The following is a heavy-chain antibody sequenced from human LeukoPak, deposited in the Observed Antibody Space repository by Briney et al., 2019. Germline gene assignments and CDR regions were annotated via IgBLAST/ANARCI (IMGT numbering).Heavy chain of an antibody. Sequence: ASVKVSCKASGYTFTGYYMHWVRQAPGQGLEWMGWINPNSGGTNYAQKFQGRVTMTRDTSITTVYMELSRLRSDDTAIYFCARLLTMGDSGLWGQGTLVTVSS. V-gene: IGHV1-2*02. J-gene: IGHJ4*02. CDR2: INPNSGGT. CDR3: ARLLTMGDSGL. D-gene: IGHD2-21*02. CDR1: GYTFTGYY.